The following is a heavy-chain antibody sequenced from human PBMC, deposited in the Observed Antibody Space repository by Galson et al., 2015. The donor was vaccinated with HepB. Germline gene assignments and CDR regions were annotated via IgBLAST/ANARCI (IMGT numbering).Heavy chain of an antibody. Sequence: SVKVSCKASGYMFSTQGITWVRQAPGQGLEWMGWISAYNGQSRSAEKIQGRVTMATDISTSTAYMELRSLSSDDTAVYYCARGIHRFCSGDTCSPYYFDYWGQGTLVTVSS. V-gene: IGHV1-18*01. CDR1: GYMFSTQG. J-gene: IGHJ4*02. CDR2: ISAYNGQS. D-gene: IGHD2-15*01. CDR3: ARGIHRFCSGDTCSPYYFDY.